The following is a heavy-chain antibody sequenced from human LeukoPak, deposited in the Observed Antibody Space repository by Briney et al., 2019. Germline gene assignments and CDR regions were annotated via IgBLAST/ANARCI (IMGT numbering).Heavy chain of an antibody. CDR3: AKAPAPYYYDSSGYYLDY. J-gene: IGHJ4*02. CDR1: GFTFSSYA. D-gene: IGHD3-22*01. Sequence: GGSLRLSCAASGFTFSSYAMRWVRQAPGKGLEWVSAISGSGGSTYYADSVKGRFTISRDNSKNTLYLQMNSLRAEDTAVYYCAKAPAPYYYDSSGYYLDYWGQGTLVTVSS. CDR2: ISGSGGST. V-gene: IGHV3-23*01.